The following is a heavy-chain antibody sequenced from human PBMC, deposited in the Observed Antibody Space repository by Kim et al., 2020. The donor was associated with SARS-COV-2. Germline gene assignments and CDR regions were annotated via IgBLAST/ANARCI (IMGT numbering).Heavy chain of an antibody. CDR3: ARGAGSSGWYPADY. CDR2: INPNSGGT. D-gene: IGHD6-19*01. J-gene: IGHJ4*02. V-gene: IGHV1-2*06. Sequence: ASVKVSCKASGYTFTGYYMHWVRQAPGQGLEWMGRINPNSGGTNYAQKFQGRVTMTRDTSISTAYMELSRLRSDDTAVYYCARGAGSSGWYPADYWGQGTLVTVSS. CDR1: GYTFTGYY.